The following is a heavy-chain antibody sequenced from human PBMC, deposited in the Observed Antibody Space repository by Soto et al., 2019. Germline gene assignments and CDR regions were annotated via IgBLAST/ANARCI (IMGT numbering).Heavy chain of an antibody. CDR2: IAYTGIT. CDR1: GGPIRSYY. D-gene: IGHD5-12*01. V-gene: IGHV4-59*01. J-gene: IGHJ4*02. Sequence: QVQLQESGPGLLKPSETLSLTCSVSGGPIRSYYLSWVRQAPGKGLEWIAYIAYTGITGHNPSHKNRGNMSGDNSPNLLPPKKTSVTAAETAVYYCAREGFSGYEALDYWGQGILVTVSS. CDR3: AREGFSGYEALDY.